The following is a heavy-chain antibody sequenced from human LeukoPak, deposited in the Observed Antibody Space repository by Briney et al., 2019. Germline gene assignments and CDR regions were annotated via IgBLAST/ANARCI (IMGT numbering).Heavy chain of an antibody. Sequence: GGSLRLSCAASGFTFSSYAMHWVRQAPGKGLEWVAVISYDGSNKYYAEFVKGRFTISRDNSKNTLYLQMNSLRAEDTAVYYCARVFPQYYYHNSDYIGVDYWCQGTLVTVSS. CDR3: ARVFPQYYYHNSDYIGVDY. V-gene: IGHV3-30-3*01. CDR2: ISYDGSNK. J-gene: IGHJ4*02. CDR1: GFTFSSYA. D-gene: IGHD3-22*01.